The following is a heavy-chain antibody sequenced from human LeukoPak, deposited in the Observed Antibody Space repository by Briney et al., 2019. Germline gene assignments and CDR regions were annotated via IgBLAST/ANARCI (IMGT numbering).Heavy chain of an antibody. V-gene: IGHV1-2*04. D-gene: IGHD1-26*01. CDR3: ARASPIVGATNGAFDI. CDR1: GYTFTGYY. J-gene: IGHJ3*02. CDR2: INPNSGGT. Sequence: ASVKVSCKASGYTFTGYYMHWVRQAPGQGLEWMEWINPNSGGTNYAQKFQGWVTMTRDTSISTAYMELSRLRSDDTAVYYCARASPIVGATNGAFDIWGQGTMVTVSS.